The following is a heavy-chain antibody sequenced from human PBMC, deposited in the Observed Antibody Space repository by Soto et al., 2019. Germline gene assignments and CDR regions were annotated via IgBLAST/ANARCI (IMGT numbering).Heavy chain of an antibody. CDR1: GGTFSSYA. J-gene: IGHJ4*02. V-gene: IGHV1-69*06. CDR3: ARLVTRLPLYYFDY. D-gene: IGHD5-12*01. CDR2: IIPIFGTA. Sequence: SVKVSRKASGGTFSSYAISWVRQAPGQGLEWMGGIIPIFGTANYAQKFQGRVTITADKSTSTAYMELSSLRSEDTAVYYCARLVTRLPLYYFDYWGQGTLVTVSS.